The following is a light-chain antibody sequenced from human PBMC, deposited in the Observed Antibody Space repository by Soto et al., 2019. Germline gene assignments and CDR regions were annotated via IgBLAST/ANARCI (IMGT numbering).Light chain of an antibody. CDR2: DVS. CDR3: GSYTSSSTSV. Sequence: QSALTQPASVSGSPGQSITISCTGTSSDVGGYNYVSWYQQHPGKAPKLMIYDVSSRPSGVSNRFSGSKSGNTASLTISGLQAEDEADYYCGSYTSSSTSVFGTGTKVTV. J-gene: IGLJ1*01. V-gene: IGLV2-14*01. CDR1: SSDVGGYNY.